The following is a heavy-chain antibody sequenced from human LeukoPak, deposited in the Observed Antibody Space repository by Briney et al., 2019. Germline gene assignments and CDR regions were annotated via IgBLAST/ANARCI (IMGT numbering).Heavy chain of an antibody. D-gene: IGHD3-9*01. J-gene: IGHJ4*02. CDR3: AREGDILTGYTTDY. CDR1: GGSISSYF. CDR2: IHYSGKT. V-gene: IGHV4-59*12. Sequence: SETLSLTCTVSGGSISSYFWSWIRQPPGKGLEWIGYIHYSGKTNYNPSLKSRVTISVDTSKNQFSLKLTSVTAADTAVYYCAREGDILTGYTTDYWGQGTLVTVSS.